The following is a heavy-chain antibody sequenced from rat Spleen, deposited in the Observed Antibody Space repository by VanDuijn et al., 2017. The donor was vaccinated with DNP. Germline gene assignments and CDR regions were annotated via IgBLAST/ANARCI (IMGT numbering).Heavy chain of an antibody. CDR1: GYTFTTYY. Sequence: QVQLQQSGAELAKPGSSVKISCKASGYTFTTYYISWIKQTTRQDLEYIGYINTGSGATNYNEKFKGKATLTVDKSSSTAFIQLSSLTPDDSAVYYCARRRLPYWYFDFWGPGTMVTVSS. D-gene: IGHD1-4*01. CDR3: ARRRLPYWYFDF. J-gene: IGHJ1*01. V-gene: IGHV1-43*01. CDR2: INTGSGAT.